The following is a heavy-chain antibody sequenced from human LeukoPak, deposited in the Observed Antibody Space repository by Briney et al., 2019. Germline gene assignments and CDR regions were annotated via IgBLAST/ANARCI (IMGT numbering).Heavy chain of an antibody. CDR3: AKMAIAKGASQGRGFLQFDF. CDR2: ISGSGGDS. Sequence: PGGSLRLSCAASGFTFNNFATSWVRQAPGKGLEWVSLISGSGGDSKSVDSVKGRFVISRDNSKNSLYLQLNSLRPEDTAVYYCAKMAIAKGASQGRGFLQFDFWGQGTLVTVSS. V-gene: IGHV3-23*01. D-gene: IGHD3-10*01. CDR1: GFTFNNFA. J-gene: IGHJ4*02.